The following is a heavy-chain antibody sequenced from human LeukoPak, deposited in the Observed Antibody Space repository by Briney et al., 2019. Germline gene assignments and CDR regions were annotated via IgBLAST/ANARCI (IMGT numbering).Heavy chain of an antibody. Sequence: SSETLSLTCIVSGGSISSYYWSWIRQPPGKGLEWIGYIYYSGSTNYNPSFKSRVTISIDKSKNQFSLQLSSVTPEDTAVYYCAREPIASAGFNAFDIWGQGTMVTVSS. J-gene: IGHJ3*02. CDR3: AREPIASAGFNAFDI. CDR1: GGSISSYY. V-gene: IGHV4-59*12. CDR2: IYYSGST. D-gene: IGHD6-13*01.